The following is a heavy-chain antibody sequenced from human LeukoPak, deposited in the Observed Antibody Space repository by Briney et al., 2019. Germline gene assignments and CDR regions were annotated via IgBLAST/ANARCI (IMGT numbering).Heavy chain of an antibody. CDR1: GFTFSSRG. D-gene: IGHD3-22*01. V-gene: IGHV3-23*01. J-gene: IGHJ6*03. Sequence: GGTLRLSCAASGFTFSSRGMSWVRQGPGKGLEWVSTISSSGYNTYYADSVQGRFTISRDNSKNTLYLQMNSLRVEDTALYYCAKGAEEGVVITSVYYYYMDVWGKGTTVTISS. CDR2: ISSSGYNT. CDR3: AKGAEEGVVITSVYYYYMDV.